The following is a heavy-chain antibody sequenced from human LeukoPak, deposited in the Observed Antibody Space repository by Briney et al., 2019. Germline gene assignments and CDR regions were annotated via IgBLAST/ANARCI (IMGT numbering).Heavy chain of an antibody. V-gene: IGHV1-46*01. D-gene: IGHD6-13*01. CDR3: ARARLSYSSSWSTYWFDP. CDR2: INPSSGTT. CDR1: GYTFTNYY. Sequence: ASVKVSCKASGYTFTNYYMVWVRQAPGQGLEWMGIINPSSGTTNYAQKFQGRVTMTRDMSTSTVYMELSSLRSEDMAVYYCARARLSYSSSWSTYWFDPWGQGTLVTVSS. J-gene: IGHJ5*02.